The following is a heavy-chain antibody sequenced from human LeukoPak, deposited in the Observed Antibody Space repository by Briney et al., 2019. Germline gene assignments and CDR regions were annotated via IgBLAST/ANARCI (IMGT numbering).Heavy chain of an antibody. Sequence: PSETLSLTCTVCGGSFSSYYWSWIRQPPGKGLEWIGYIYYSGSTNYNPSLKSRVTISVDTSKNQFSLKLSSVTAADTAVYYCARLDCGGDCYIAYCGQGTLVTVSS. J-gene: IGHJ4*02. CDR3: ARLDCGGDCYIAY. CDR1: GGSFSSYY. V-gene: IGHV4-59*08. D-gene: IGHD2-21*02. CDR2: IYYSGST.